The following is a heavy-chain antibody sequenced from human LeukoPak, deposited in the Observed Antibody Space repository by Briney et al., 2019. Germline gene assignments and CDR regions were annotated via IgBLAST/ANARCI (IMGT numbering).Heavy chain of an antibody. CDR3: ARAFYGDYGMDV. CDR2: ISSSSSTI. V-gene: IGHV3-48*02. Sequence: PGGSLRLSCAASGFTFRTYSMNWVRQAPGKGLEWVSYISSSSSTIHYADPVRGRFTIPRDNAKNSLYLQINSPRDEDTAVYYCARAFYGDYGMDVWGQGTTVTVSS. D-gene: IGHD4-17*01. CDR1: GFTFRTYS. J-gene: IGHJ6*02.